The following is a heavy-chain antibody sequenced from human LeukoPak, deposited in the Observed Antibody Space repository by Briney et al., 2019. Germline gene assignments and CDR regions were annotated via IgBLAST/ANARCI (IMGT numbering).Heavy chain of an antibody. Sequence: ASVKVSCKASGYTFTGYYIHWVRQAPGQGLEWMGWINPKSGATKYAQKFQGRVTMTRDRPISTAYMELSRLRSDDTAVYYCAKDPGYSSGWVGYYFDYWGQGTLVTVSS. CDR1: GYTFTGYY. D-gene: IGHD6-19*01. V-gene: IGHV1-2*02. J-gene: IGHJ4*02. CDR3: AKDPGYSSGWVGYYFDY. CDR2: INPKSGAT.